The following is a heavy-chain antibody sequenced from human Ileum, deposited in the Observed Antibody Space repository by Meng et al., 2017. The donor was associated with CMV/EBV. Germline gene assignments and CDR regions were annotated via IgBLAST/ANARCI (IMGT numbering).Heavy chain of an antibody. D-gene: IGHD5-18*01. J-gene: IGHJ4*02. V-gene: IGHV3-23*01. CDR1: GFTFRSFA. Sequence: GESLKISCSASGFTFRSFAMTWVRQAPGKGLEWVSTIDSSDRTYYADSVRGRFTISRDNSMNTLHLQMNSLRAEDTAVYYCAKSLVDTAMDLDEWSQETLVTVSS. CDR3: AKSLVDTAMDLDE. CDR2: IDSSDRT.